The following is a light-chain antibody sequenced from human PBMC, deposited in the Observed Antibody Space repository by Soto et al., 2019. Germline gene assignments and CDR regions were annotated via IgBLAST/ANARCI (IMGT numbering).Light chain of an antibody. CDR3: QQYGTSRT. Sequence: EIVLTQSPATLSLSPGERVTLSCRASQSVPSRDVAWYQQKPGQAPRLLIYGASSRANGIPDRFSGSGSWTDLPLTINRLEPEDFAVYYCQQYGTSRTFGQGTRVEIK. V-gene: IGKV3-20*01. J-gene: IGKJ1*01. CDR1: QSVPSRD. CDR2: GAS.